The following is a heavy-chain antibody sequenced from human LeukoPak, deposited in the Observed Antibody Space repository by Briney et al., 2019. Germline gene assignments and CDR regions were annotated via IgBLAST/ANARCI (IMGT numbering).Heavy chain of an antibody. Sequence: LETLSLTCTVSGGSISSSSYYWGWIRQPPGKGLEWIGSVYYSGSTYYNPSLKSRVTISVDTSKNQFSLKLSSVTAADTAVYYCARPGRIAAAGAFDYWGQGTLVTVSS. CDR2: VYYSGST. V-gene: IGHV4-39*07. D-gene: IGHD6-13*01. CDR1: GGSISSSSYY. CDR3: ARPGRIAAAGAFDY. J-gene: IGHJ4*02.